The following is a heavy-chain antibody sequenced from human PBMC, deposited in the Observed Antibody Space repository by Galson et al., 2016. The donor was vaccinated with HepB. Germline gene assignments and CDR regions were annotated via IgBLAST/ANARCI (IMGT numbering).Heavy chain of an antibody. V-gene: IGHV3-23*01. D-gene: IGHD3-16*01. Sequence: SLRLSCAASGFSFSTSGMSWVRQTPGRGLEWVSGITGSGAITHYADSVKGRFIMSRDNSKNTGYLDMNNLRAGDPAIYYCGKHGAFECWAQGALVTLS. J-gene: IGHJ4*02. CDR3: GKHGAFEC. CDR1: GFSFSTSG. CDR2: ITGSGAIT.